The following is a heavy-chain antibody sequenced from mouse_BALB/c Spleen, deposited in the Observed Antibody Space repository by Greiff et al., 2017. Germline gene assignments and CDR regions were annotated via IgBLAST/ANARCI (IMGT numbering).Heavy chain of an antibody. CDR3: ASDGNRFAY. Sequence: EVKLVESGAGLVQPGGSRKLSCAASGFTFSSFGMHWVRQAPEKGLEWVAYISSGSSTIYYADTVKGRFTISRDNPKNTLFLQMTSLRSEDTAMYYCASDGNRFAYWGQGTLVTVSA. V-gene: IGHV5-17*02. CDR1: GFTFSSFG. D-gene: IGHD2-1*01. J-gene: IGHJ3*01. CDR2: ISSGSSTI.